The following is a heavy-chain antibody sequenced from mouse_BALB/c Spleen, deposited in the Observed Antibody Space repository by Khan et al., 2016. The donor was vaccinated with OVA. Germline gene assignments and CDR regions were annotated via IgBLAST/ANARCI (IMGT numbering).Heavy chain of an antibody. CDR2: VSSGGHYT. CDR1: GFTFSTYA. D-gene: IGHD2-2*01. V-gene: IGHV5-9-3*01. CDR3: ARSLVDYHAMDY. J-gene: IGHJ4*01. Sequence: EVELVESGGGLEKPGGSLKVSCSASGFTFSTYAMSWVRQTPEKRLEWVATVSSGGHYTFYPDSVKGRFNISRDNAKNTLYLQMSSLRSEDTAMYYCARSLVDYHAMDYWGQGTSVTVSS.